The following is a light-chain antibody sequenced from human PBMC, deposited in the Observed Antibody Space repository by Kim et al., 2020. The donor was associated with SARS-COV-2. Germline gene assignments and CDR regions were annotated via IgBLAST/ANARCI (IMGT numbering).Light chain of an antibody. CDR1: QDINIY. CDR3: LQHNSHPRT. CDR2: AAS. Sequence: ASFGDRVTITCRASQDINIYLSWFQQIPGKAPKRLIYAASSLQYGAPSRFSGSGSGTEFTLTISSLQPEDFAIYYCLQHNSHPRTFGQGTKVDIK. V-gene: IGKV1-17*03. J-gene: IGKJ1*01.